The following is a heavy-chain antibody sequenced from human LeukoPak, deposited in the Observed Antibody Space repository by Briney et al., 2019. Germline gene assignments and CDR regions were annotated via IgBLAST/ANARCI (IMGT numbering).Heavy chain of an antibody. D-gene: IGHD6-19*01. CDR1: GYTFTSYA. CDR2: INAGDGNT. J-gene: IGHJ4*02. Sequence: ASVKVSCKASGYTFTSYAMHWVRQAPGQRLEWMGWINAGDGNTKYSQKFQGRVTITRDTSASTAYMELSSLRSEDTAVYYCVRARIAVAGTFDYWGQGTLVTVSS. CDR3: VRARIAVAGTFDY. V-gene: IGHV1-3*01.